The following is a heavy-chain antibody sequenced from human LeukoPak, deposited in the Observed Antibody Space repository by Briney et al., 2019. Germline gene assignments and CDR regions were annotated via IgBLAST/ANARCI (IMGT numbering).Heavy chain of an antibody. CDR1: GGTFSSYA. V-gene: IGHV1-69*05. J-gene: IGHJ3*02. CDR3: ARATLSSIAARVAFDI. CDR2: IIPIFGTA. Sequence: SVKVSCKASGGTFSSYAISWVRQAPGQGLEWMGGIIPIFGTANYAQKFQGRVTITTDESTNTAYMELSSLRSEDTAVYYCARATLSSIAARVAFDIWGQGTMVTVSS. D-gene: IGHD6-6*01.